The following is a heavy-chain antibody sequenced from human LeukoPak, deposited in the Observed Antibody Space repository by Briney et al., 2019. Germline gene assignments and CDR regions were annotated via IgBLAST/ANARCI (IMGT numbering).Heavy chain of an antibody. J-gene: IGHJ4*02. CDR2: IYYSGST. CDR1: GGSISSYY. CDR3: ARGAYDYVWGSYRSEEGYFDY. V-gene: IGHV4-39*07. Sequence: SETLSLTCTVSGGSISSYYWNWIRQPPGKGLEWIGSIYYSGSTYYNPSLKSRVTISVDTSKNQFSLKLSSVTAADTAVYYCARGAYDYVWGSYRSEEGYFDYWGQGTLVTVSS. D-gene: IGHD3-16*02.